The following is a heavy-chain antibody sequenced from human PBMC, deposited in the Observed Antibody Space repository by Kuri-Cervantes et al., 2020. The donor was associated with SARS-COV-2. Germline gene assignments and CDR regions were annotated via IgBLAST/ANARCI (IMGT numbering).Heavy chain of an antibody. D-gene: IGHD3/OR15-3a*01. V-gene: IGHV4-34*01. CDR2: INHSGST. CDR1: GGSISSYY. J-gene: IGHJ6*02. Sequence: SETLSLTCTVSGGSISSYYWSWIRQPPGKGLEWIGEINHSGSTNYNPSLKSRVTISVDTSKNQFSLKLSSVTAADTAVYYCARGWSNYYYGMDVWGQGTTVTVSS. CDR3: ARGWSNYYYGMDV.